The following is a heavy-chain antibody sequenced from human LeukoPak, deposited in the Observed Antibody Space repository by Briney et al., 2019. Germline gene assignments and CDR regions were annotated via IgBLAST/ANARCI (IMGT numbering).Heavy chain of an antibody. J-gene: IGHJ6*02. D-gene: IGHD3-10*01. Sequence: ASVKVSCKASGYTFTSYDINWVRQATGQGLEWMGWMNPNSGNTGYAQKFQGRVTMTRNTSISTAYMELSSLRSEDTAVHYCARRLELPYYYYGMDVWGQGTTVTVSS. CDR3: ARRLELPYYYYGMDV. V-gene: IGHV1-8*01. CDR1: GYTFTSYD. CDR2: MNPNSGNT.